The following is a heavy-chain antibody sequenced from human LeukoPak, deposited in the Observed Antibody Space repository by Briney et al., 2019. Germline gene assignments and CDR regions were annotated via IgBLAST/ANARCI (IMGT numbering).Heavy chain of an antibody. CDR2: IYPGDSDT. D-gene: IGHD3-9*01. V-gene: IGHV5-51*01. CDR1: GYSFTSYW. CDR3: ARLYILNSEGLYYFDY. J-gene: IGHJ4*02. Sequence: GESLKISCKGSGYSFTSYWIAWVRQMPGKGLEWMGIIYPGDSDTRYSPSFQGQVTISADMSISTAYLQWSSLKASDTAIYYCARLYILNSEGLYYFDYWGQGTLVTVSS.